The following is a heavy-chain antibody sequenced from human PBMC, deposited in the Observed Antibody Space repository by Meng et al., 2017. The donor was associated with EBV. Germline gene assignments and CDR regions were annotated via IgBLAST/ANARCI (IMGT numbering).Heavy chain of an antibody. CDR3: ASESGRGYTPDY. J-gene: IGHJ4*02. CDR2: FLPRLGAP. CDR1: GGPFRYYA. Sequence: QVQLVQSAAEVKKPESSVKVSCKTSGGPFRYYAISWVRQAPGQGLEWLGGFLPRLGAPNYAQKFHGRVKITADESTSTHYMDLSSLRSEDTAIYYCASESGRGYTPDYWGQGALVTSPQ. D-gene: IGHD3-10*01. V-gene: IGHV1-69*01.